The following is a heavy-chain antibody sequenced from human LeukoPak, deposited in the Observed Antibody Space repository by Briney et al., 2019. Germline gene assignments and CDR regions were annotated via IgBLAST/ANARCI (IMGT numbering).Heavy chain of an antibody. V-gene: IGHV3-7*01. CDR2: INEDGSKI. CDR3: ARDLGMTDGDYVSYFDY. Sequence: GGSLRLSCEASGFRLDNYWMTWVRQAPGKGLEWVADINEDGSKIYSLDSVKGRFTISRDNAKNSLSLQMNSLRAEDTAVYYCARDLGMTDGDYVSYFDYWGQGTLVTVSS. CDR1: GFRLDNYW. J-gene: IGHJ4*02. D-gene: IGHD4-17*01.